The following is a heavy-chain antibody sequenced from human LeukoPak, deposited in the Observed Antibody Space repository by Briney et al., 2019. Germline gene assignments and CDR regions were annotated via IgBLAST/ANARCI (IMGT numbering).Heavy chain of an antibody. J-gene: IGHJ4*02. CDR1: GGSISSYY. CDR3: ARDLYMRRFDY. Sequence: SETLSLTCTVSGGSISSYYWSWIRQPPGKGLEWIGYIYYSGSTNYNPSLKSRVTISVDTSKNQFSLKLSSVTAADTAVYYCARDLYMRRFDYWGQGTLVTVSS. CDR2: IYYSGST. V-gene: IGHV4-59*01. D-gene: IGHD1-14*01.